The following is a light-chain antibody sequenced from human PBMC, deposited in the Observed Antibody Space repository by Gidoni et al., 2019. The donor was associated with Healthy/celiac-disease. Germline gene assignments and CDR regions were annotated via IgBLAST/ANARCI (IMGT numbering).Light chain of an antibody. CDR2: GAS. Sequence: VMPQSPATLSVSPGARATLSCRASQSVSINLVWYKQTPGQAPRLLIYGASTRATGIPARFSGSGSGTDFTLTISSLQSEDFAVYYCQQYNNWPYSFGQGTKLEIK. CDR1: QSVSIN. J-gene: IGKJ2*03. V-gene: IGKV3D-15*01. CDR3: QQYNNWPYS.